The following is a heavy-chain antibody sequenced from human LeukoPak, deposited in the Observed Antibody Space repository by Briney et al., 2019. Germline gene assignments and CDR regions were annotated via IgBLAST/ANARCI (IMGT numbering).Heavy chain of an antibody. Sequence: GAPVKVSCKASGYTFTSYGISWVRQAPGQGLEWMGWISAYNGNTNYAQKLQGRVTMTTDTSTSTAYMELRSLRSDDTAVYYCARGKNPYYYDSSGLPSAFDIWGQGTMVTVSS. V-gene: IGHV1-18*01. CDR2: ISAYNGNT. J-gene: IGHJ3*02. CDR1: GYTFTSYG. CDR3: ARGKNPYYYDSSGLPSAFDI. D-gene: IGHD3-22*01.